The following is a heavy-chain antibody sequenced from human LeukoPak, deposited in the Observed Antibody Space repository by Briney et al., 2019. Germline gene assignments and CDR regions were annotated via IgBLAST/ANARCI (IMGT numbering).Heavy chain of an antibody. Sequence: GGSLRLSCAASGFTFSSYSMNWVRQAPGKGLEWVSSISSSSSYIYYADSLKGRFTISRDNAKNSLYLQMSSLRAEDTAVYYCARDSPVAGGVFDYWGQGTLVTVSS. CDR2: ISSSSSYI. J-gene: IGHJ4*02. CDR3: ARDSPVAGGVFDY. V-gene: IGHV3-21*01. CDR1: GFTFSSYS. D-gene: IGHD6-19*01.